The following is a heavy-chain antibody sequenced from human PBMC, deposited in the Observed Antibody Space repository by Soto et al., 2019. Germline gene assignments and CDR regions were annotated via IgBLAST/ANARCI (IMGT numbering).Heavy chain of an antibody. CDR1: GFTFSSYS. CDR3: ARGFTFGGVIVNY. Sequence: PGGSLRLSCAASGFTFSSYSMNWVRQAPGKGLEWVSSISSSSYIYYADSVKGRFTISRDNAKNSLYLQMNSLRAEDTAVYYCARGFTFGGVIVNYWGQGTLVTVSS. CDR2: ISSSSYI. V-gene: IGHV3-21*04. D-gene: IGHD3-16*02. J-gene: IGHJ4*02.